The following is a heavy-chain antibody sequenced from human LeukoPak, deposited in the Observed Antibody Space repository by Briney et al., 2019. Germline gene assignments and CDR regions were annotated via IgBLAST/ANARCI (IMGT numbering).Heavy chain of an antibody. V-gene: IGHV3-30*18. CDR1: GFAFSSYG. D-gene: IGHD3-10*01. Sequence: GRSLRLSCAASGFAFSSYGMHWVRQAPGKGLEWVAVISYDGSNKYYADSVKGRFTISRDNSKNTLYLQMNSLRAEDTAVYYCAKGGDGLYYYYYSMDVWGQGTTVTVSS. J-gene: IGHJ6*02. CDR2: ISYDGSNK. CDR3: AKGGDGLYYYYYSMDV.